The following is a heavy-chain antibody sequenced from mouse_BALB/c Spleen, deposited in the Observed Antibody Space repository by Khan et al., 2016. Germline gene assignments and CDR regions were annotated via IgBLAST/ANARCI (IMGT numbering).Heavy chain of an antibody. CDR1: GYSITSDYA. J-gene: IGHJ2*01. Sequence: EVQLQESGPGLVKPSQSLSLTCTVTGYSITSDYAWNWIRQFPGNKLEWMGYISYSGSTSYNPSLKSRISITRDTSKNQFFLQLNSVTTEDTATYYCARYYCGSSYFDYWGQVTTLTVSS. CDR2: ISYSGST. V-gene: IGHV3-2*02. CDR3: ARYYCGSSYFDY. D-gene: IGHD1-1*01.